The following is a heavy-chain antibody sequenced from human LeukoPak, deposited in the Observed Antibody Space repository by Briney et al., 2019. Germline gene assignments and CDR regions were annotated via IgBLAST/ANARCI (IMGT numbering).Heavy chain of an antibody. Sequence: GRSLRLSCAASGFTFSSYGMHWVRQAPGKGLEWVAVISFDGSNKYYADSVKGRFTISRDNSKNTLYLQMNSLRAEDTAVYYCAKDPPIQLWIFDYWGQGTLVTVSS. V-gene: IGHV3-30*18. J-gene: IGHJ4*02. CDR3: AKDPPIQLWIFDY. CDR2: ISFDGSNK. CDR1: GFTFSSYG. D-gene: IGHD5-18*01.